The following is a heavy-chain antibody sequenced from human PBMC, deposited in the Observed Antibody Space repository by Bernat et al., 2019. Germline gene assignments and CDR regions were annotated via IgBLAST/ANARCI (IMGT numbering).Heavy chain of an antibody. CDR3: ARGTVTTYYYYYMDV. Sequence: QVQLQESGPGLVKPSQTLSLTCTVSGGSISSGDYYWSWIRQPPGKGLEWIGYIYYSGSTYYNPSLKSRVTISVDTSKNQFSLKLSSVTAADTAVYYCARGTVTTYYYYYMDVWGKGTTVTVSS. D-gene: IGHD4-11*01. V-gene: IGHV4-30-4*01. CDR1: GGSISSGDYY. J-gene: IGHJ6*03. CDR2: IYYSGST.